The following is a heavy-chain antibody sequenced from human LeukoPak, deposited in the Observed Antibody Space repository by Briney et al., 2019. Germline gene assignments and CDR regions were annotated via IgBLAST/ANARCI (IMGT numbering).Heavy chain of an antibody. D-gene: IGHD6-19*01. CDR3: ARETEVPGGRSWDF. CDR1: GGSISSYY. V-gene: IGHV4-4*07. Sequence: SETLSLACTVSGGSISSYYWTWIRQPAGKGLEWIGRIHPSGTTNHNPSLKSRVIMSLDMPNNQFSLKVRSVTAADTAVYYCARETEVPGGRSWDFWGQGTLVTVSS. J-gene: IGHJ4*02. CDR2: IHPSGTT.